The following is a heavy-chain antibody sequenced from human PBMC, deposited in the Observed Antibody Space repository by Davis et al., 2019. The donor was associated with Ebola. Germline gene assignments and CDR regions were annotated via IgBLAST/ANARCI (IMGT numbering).Heavy chain of an antibody. CDR1: GYTFTSYG. CDR2: IIPIFGTA. V-gene: IGHV1-69*06. D-gene: IGHD3-22*01. CDR3: ARGTYYYDSSGYYWEYYYGMDV. J-gene: IGHJ6*02. Sequence: SVKVSCKASGYTFTSYGISWVRQAPGQGLEWMGGIIPIFGTANYAQKFQGRVTITADKSTSTAYMELSSLRSEDTAVYYCARGTYYYDSSGYYWEYYYGMDVWGQGTTVTVSS.